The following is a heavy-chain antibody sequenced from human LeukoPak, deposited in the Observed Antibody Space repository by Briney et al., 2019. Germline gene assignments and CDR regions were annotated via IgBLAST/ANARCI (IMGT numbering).Heavy chain of an antibody. CDR3: ARATDRDCSSTSCYAEPYYYYYGMDV. CDR2: IIPIFGTA. D-gene: IGHD2-2*01. Sequence: SVKVSCKASGGTFSSYAISWVRQAPGQGLEWMGGIIPIFGTANHAQKFQGRVTITADESTSTAYMELSSLRSEDTAVYYCARATDRDCSSTSCYAEPYYYYYGMDVWGQGTTVTVSS. V-gene: IGHV1-69*13. CDR1: GGTFSSYA. J-gene: IGHJ6*02.